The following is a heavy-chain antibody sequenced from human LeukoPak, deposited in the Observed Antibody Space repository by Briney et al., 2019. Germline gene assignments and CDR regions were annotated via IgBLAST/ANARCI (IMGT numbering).Heavy chain of an antibody. CDR1: GGSISGYY. CDR3: AREKSSGDYGMDV. V-gene: IGHV4-59*01. J-gene: IGHJ6*04. Sequence: PSETLSLTCTVSGGSISGYYWSWIRQPPGKGLEWVGYIYYSGSTNYNPSLKSRVTISVDTSKNQFSLKLSSVTAADTAVYYCAREKSSGDYGMDVWGKGTTVTVSS. D-gene: IGHD6-19*01. CDR2: IYYSGST.